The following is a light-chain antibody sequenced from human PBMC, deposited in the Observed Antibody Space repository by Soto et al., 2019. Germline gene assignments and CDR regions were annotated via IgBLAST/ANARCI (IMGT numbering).Light chain of an antibody. J-gene: IGKJ1*01. Sequence: DIQVTQSPSSVTASVGDSVTITCRASQGISSWLALYQQKPGTATQVLIYHASNLQSGVPSRFSGSGSGTAFTLTISSLQPDDFATYYCQQYNSYSFGQGTKVDIK. CDR3: QQYNSYS. CDR2: HAS. V-gene: IGKV1-5*01. CDR1: QGISSW.